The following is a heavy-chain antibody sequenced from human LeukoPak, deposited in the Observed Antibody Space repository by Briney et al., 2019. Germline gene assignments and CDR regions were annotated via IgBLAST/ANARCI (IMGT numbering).Heavy chain of an antibody. Sequence: GGAPRLSCGASGFTFNSLPMDWGRQGPGKGVEGGGLFLFYGSDKSYADSVEGRFTISRDNSKNTLYLQMNSLSAEDTAVYYCARVLGFGSPPAYWGQGTLVSVSS. CDR2: FLFYGSDK. J-gene: IGHJ4*02. CDR3: ARVLGFGSPPAY. CDR1: GFTFNSLP. V-gene: IGHV3-30*04. D-gene: IGHD3-10*01.